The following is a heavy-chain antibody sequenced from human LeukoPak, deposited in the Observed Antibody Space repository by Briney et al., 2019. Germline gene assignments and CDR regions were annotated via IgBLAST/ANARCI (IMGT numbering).Heavy chain of an antibody. Sequence: PSETLSLTCSVSGYSIRSGYQGGWIRQTPGQGLEWMGSINYSGNTFDNMSLKSRVTLSLDMSNNQFFLNLKSVTAADTAIYYCVRSELNDYSRFWGQGILVIVSS. CDR1: GYSIRSGYQ. V-gene: IGHV4-38-2*02. CDR3: VRSELNDYSRF. CDR2: INYSGNT. D-gene: IGHD4-11*01. J-gene: IGHJ4*02.